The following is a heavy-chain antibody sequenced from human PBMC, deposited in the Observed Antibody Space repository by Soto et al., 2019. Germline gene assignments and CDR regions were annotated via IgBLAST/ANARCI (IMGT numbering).Heavy chain of an antibody. CDR2: IWSDGSNK. J-gene: IGHJ4*02. Sequence: GGSLRLSCAASGFTFSSYGMNWVRQAPGKGLEWVAVIWSDGSNKDYTDSVKGRFAIYRDNSKNTLYLEMNSLRAEDTAVYFCARPAYGNSASCYRLDYWGQGTLVTVSS. CDR1: GFTFSSYG. V-gene: IGHV3-33*01. D-gene: IGHD2-2*02. CDR3: ARPAYGNSASCYRLDY.